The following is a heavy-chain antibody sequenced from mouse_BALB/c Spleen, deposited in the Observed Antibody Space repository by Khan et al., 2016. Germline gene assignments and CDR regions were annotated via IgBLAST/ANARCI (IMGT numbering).Heavy chain of an antibody. CDR3: ATSGNYFDY. V-gene: IGHV9-4*02. D-gene: IGHD1-1*02. CDR1: GYTFTTAG. CDR2: INTHTGVP. Sequence: QIQLVQSGPELKKPGETVRISCKASGYTFTTAGMQWVQKMPGKGMKWIGWINTHTGVPKYAQDFKGRFAFSLDTSASTAYLQLSTVKNEDTDTYFCATSGNYFDYWGQGTTLTVSS. J-gene: IGHJ2*01.